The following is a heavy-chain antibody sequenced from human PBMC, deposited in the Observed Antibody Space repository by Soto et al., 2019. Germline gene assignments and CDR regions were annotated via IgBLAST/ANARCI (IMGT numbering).Heavy chain of an antibody. V-gene: IGHV1-2*04. J-gene: IGHJ4*02. CDR2: INPNSGGT. CDR1: GYTFTGYY. CDR3: ARGPTFNYYGSGSYFAVFDY. D-gene: IGHD3-10*01. Sequence: QVQLVQSGAEVKKPGASVKVSCKASGYTFTGYYMHWVRQAPGQGLEWMGWINPNSGGTNYAQKFQGWVTMTRDTSFSTAYMELSRLRSDDTGVYYCARGPTFNYYGSGSYFAVFDYWGQGTLVTVSS.